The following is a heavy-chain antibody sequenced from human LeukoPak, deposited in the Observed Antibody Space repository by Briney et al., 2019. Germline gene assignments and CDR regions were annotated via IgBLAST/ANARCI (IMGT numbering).Heavy chain of an antibody. D-gene: IGHD7-27*01. J-gene: IGHJ4*02. CDR1: VDSVSIKSVC. CDR3: VRDFNWAFDY. CDR2: TRYRSTWNT. V-gene: IGHV6-1*01. Sequence: SQTLSLTPALSVDSVSIKSVCWNWVRQSPARGLEYLGRTRYRSTWNTFYSLSVQGRITINADTSRNQVPLRLNSVTPEDTALYYCVRDFNWAFDYWGQGALVTVSS.